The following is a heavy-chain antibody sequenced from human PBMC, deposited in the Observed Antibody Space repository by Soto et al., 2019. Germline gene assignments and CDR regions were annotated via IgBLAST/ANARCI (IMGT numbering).Heavy chain of an antibody. V-gene: IGHV3-23*01. CDR2: ISGSGGST. CDR1: GFTFSSYA. D-gene: IGHD3-10*01. Sequence: EVQLLESGGGLVQPGGSLRLSCAASGFTFSSYAMSWVRQAPGKGLEWVSAISGSGGSTYYADSVKGRFTISRDNSKNTLYLQMNSLRAEDTAVYYCAKDQTVRGVIIIWAAYFDYWGQGTLVTVSS. CDR3: AKDQTVRGVIIIWAAYFDY. J-gene: IGHJ4*02.